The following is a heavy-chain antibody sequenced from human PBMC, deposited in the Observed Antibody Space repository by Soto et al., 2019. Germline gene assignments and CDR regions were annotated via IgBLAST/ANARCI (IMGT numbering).Heavy chain of an antibody. V-gene: IGHV1-69*13. CDR3: ARQFDNDRSGYYYDY. Sequence: SVKVSCKASGGTFNKYSIDWVRQAPGQGPEWMGGIVPLFATPNYAQKFQGRVTITADEVTNTVYMDLRSLRSEDTGVYYCARQFDNDRSGYYYDYWGQGTQVTVSS. CDR2: IVPLFATP. J-gene: IGHJ4*02. CDR1: GGTFNKYS. D-gene: IGHD3-22*01.